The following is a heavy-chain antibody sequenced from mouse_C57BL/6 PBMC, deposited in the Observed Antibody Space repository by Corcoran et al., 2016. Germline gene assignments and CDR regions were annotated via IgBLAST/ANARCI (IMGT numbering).Heavy chain of an antibody. CDR2: IYPGSGNT. J-gene: IGHJ1*03. V-gene: IGHV1-66*01. CDR3: ACYYGSSYGYFDV. D-gene: IGHD1-1*01. CDR1: GYSFTSYY. Sequence: QVQLQQSGPELVKPGASVKISCKASGYSFTSYYIHWVKQRPGQGLEWIGWIYPGSGNTKYNEKFKGKATLTADTSSSTAYMQLSSLTSEDSAVYYCACYYGSSYGYFDVWGTGTTVTVSS.